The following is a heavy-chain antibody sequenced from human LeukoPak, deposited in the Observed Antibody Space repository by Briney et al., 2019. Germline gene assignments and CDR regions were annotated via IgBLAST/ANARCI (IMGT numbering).Heavy chain of an antibody. D-gene: IGHD5-18*01. CDR1: GFNFSIYS. CDR3: ARRLVGDTYMVSE. CDR2: TFTSGST. J-gene: IGHJ4*02. V-gene: IGHV4-4*07. Sequence: GSLGLSSAASGFNFSIYSMNWIRQAAGKGLEWIGRTFTSGSTTYNPSLKSRVTMSVDTSRNQFSLELTSVTAADTAVYYCARRLVGDTYMVSEWGQGTLVTVSS.